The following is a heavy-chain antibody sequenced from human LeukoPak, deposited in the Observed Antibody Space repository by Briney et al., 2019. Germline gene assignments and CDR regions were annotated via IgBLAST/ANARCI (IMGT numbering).Heavy chain of an antibody. D-gene: IGHD5-18*01. V-gene: IGHV4-34*01. J-gene: IGHJ4*02. CDR3: ARGQKNSYGHIDY. Sequence: SETLSLTCAVYGGSFSGYYWSWIRQPPGKGLEWIGEINHRGSTNYNPSLKSRVTISVDTSKNQFSLKLSSVTAADTAVYYCARGQKNSYGHIDYWGQGTLVTVSS. CDR2: INHRGST. CDR1: GGSFSGYY.